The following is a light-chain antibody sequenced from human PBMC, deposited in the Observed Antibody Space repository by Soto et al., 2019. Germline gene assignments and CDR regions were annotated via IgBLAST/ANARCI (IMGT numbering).Light chain of an antibody. CDR3: CSYTTSNTRQIV. J-gene: IGLJ1*01. CDR1: SSDVGGYNY. Sequence: QSVLTQPASVSGSPGPSITISCTGTSSDVGGYNYVSWYQHHPGKAPKLVIYDVSNRPSGVSNRFSRSKSGNTASLTISGLQPEDEADYYCCSYTTSNTRQIVFGTGTKVTVL. V-gene: IGLV2-14*03. CDR2: DVS.